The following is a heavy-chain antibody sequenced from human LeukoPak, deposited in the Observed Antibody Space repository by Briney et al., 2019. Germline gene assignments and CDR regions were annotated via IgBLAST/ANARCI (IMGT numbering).Heavy chain of an antibody. V-gene: IGHV3-9*01. J-gene: IGHJ2*01. CDR2: ISWNSGSI. D-gene: IGHD2-15*01. CDR1: GFTFDDYA. CDR3: ARDYFSRAALLGYFDL. Sequence: GGSLRLSCAASGFTFDDYAMRWVRQASGKGLEWVSGISWNSGSIGYADSVKGRFTISRDNAKNSLYLQMNSLRAEDTAVYYCARDYFSRAALLGYFDLWGRGTLVTVSS.